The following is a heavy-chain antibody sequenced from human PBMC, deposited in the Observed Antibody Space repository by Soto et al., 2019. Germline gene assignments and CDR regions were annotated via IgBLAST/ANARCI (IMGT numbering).Heavy chain of an antibody. CDR3: AREGGAAKHFYYYYYMDV. V-gene: IGHV1-46*03. CDR1: GYTFTSYY. Sequence: GASVKVSCKASGYTFTSYYMHWVRQAPGQGLEWMGIINPSGGSTSYAQKFQGRVTMTRDTSTSTVYMELSSLRSEDTAVYYCAREGGAAKHFYYYYYMDVWGKGTTVTAP. J-gene: IGHJ6*03. CDR2: INPSGGST. D-gene: IGHD2-15*01.